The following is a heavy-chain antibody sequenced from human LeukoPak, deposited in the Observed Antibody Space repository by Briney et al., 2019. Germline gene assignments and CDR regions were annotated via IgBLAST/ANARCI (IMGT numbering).Heavy chain of an antibody. V-gene: IGHV4-59*01. CDR3: ARERGGWNDGLRGAFDI. CDR2: IYYSGST. D-gene: IGHD1-1*01. CDR1: GGSISSYY. Sequence: ETLSLTCTVSGGSISSYYWSWIRQPPGKGLEWIGYIYYSGSTNYNPSLKSRVTISVDTSKNQFSLKLSSVTAADTAVYYCARERGGWNDGLRGAFDIWGQGTMVTVSS. J-gene: IGHJ3*02.